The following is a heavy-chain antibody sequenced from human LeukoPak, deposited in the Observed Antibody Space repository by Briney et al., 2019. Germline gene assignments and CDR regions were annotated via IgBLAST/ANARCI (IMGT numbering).Heavy chain of an antibody. J-gene: IGHJ4*02. CDR3: TRIDPLGFFDQ. V-gene: IGHV4-59*08. D-gene: IGHD6-25*01. CDR1: GAFTSRYY. CDR2: IFYSGKS. Sequence: SETLSLTCSVSGAFTSRYYWSWVRQPLGQGLEWIGNIFYSGKSKYNPSLTSRISMSVDTSETQFSLELASVTAADTAVYYCTRIDPLGFFDQWGPGTLVTVSS.